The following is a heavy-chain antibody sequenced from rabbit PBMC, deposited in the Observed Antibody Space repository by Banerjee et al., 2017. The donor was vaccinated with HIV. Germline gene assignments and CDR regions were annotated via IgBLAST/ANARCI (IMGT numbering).Heavy chain of an antibody. D-gene: IGHD6-1*01. CDR1: GFSFSGSYW. V-gene: IGHV1S45*01. CDR3: ARAGEVAYDADL. CDR2: IDAGSSGST. J-gene: IGHJ6*01. Sequence: QEQLEESGGDLVKPEGSLTLTCTASGFSFSGSYWICWVRQAPGKGLEWIACIDAGSSGSTYYASWATGRFTISKTSSTTVTLQMTSLTAADTATYFCARAGEVAYDADLWGPGTLVTVS.